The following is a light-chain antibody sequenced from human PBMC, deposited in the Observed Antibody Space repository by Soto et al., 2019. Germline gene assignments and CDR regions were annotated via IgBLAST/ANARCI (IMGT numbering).Light chain of an antibody. CDR3: QQSYSTPIT. CDR1: QNISNY. J-gene: IGKJ4*01. CDR2: AVS. V-gene: IGKV1-39*01. Sequence: DIQMTQSPSSLSASVGDRVTITCRASQNISNYLNWYQRKPGKAPEFLIYAVSSWQSGVPSRFSGSGSGTDFTLIIISLQPEDFATYYCQQSYSTPITFGGGTKVEMK.